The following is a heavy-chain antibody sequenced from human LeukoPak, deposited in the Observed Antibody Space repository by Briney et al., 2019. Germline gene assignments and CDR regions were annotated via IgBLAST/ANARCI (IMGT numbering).Heavy chain of an antibody. CDR3: VRVRGYDLWAFDY. CDR2: IYYSGGT. Sequence: SETLSLTCTVSGGSISSSLYYWGWIRQPPGKGLEWIGSIYYSGGTYYNPSLRSRLTISIDTSKNYFSLSLTSVAAADSAVYYCVRVRGYDLWAFDYWGQGTLVTVSS. D-gene: IGHD5-12*01. CDR1: GGSISSSLYY. V-gene: IGHV4-39*07. J-gene: IGHJ4*02.